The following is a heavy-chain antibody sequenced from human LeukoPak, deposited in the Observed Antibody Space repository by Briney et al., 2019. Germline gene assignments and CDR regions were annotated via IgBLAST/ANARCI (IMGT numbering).Heavy chain of an antibody. J-gene: IGHJ6*03. Sequence: SETLCLTCTVSGGSISSSSYYWGWLRQPPGKGLEGLGSIYYSGSTYYNPSLKSRDTISVDTSKNQFPLKLSSVTAADTAVYYRAREAPITIFGVVMKYYYYYYMDVWGKGTTVTVSS. CDR2: IYYSGST. CDR1: GGSISSSSYY. CDR3: AREAPITIFGVVMKYYYYYYMDV. V-gene: IGHV4-39*06. D-gene: IGHD3-3*01.